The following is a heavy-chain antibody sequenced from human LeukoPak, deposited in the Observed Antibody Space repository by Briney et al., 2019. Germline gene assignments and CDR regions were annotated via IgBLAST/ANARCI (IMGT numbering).Heavy chain of an antibody. Sequence: SETLSLTCTVSGYSISSIYYWGWIRQPPGKGLEWIGSISHSGPSAYNPSLKSRVTMSLDTSRSQFSLKLSSVTAADTAVYYCVRSYASSGLDHWGQGTLVTVSS. CDR3: VRSYASSGLDH. D-gene: IGHD6-19*01. CDR1: GYSISSIYY. V-gene: IGHV4-38-2*02. J-gene: IGHJ4*02. CDR2: ISHSGPS.